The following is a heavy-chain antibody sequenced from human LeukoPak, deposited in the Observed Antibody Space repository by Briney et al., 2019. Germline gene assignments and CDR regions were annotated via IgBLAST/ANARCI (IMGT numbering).Heavy chain of an antibody. J-gene: IGHJ4*02. V-gene: IGHV4-59*08. D-gene: IGHD6-19*01. CDR2: IYHSGST. Sequence: PSETLSLTCTVSGGSISSYYWSWIRQPPGKGLEWIGYIYHSGSTNYNPSLKSRVTISVDTSKNQFSLKLSSVTAADTAVYYCARLETSSGSLSYFDYWGQGTLVTVSS. CDR3: ARLETSSGSLSYFDY. CDR1: GGSISSYY.